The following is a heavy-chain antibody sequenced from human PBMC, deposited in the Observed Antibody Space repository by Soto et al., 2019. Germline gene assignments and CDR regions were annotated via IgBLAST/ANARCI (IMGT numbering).Heavy chain of an antibody. J-gene: IGHJ4*02. V-gene: IGHV3-23*01. CDR3: AKGHEVLDY. CDR2: ISGSGGST. Sequence: AISGSGGSTYYADSVKGRFTISRDNSKNTLYLQMNSLRAEDTAVYYCAKGHEVLDYWGQGTLVTVSS.